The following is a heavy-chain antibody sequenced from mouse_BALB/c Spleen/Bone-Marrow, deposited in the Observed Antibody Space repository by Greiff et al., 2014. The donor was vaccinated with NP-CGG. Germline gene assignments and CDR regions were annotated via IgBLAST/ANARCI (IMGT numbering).Heavy chain of an antibody. Sequence: VQLQQSGPELVKPGASMKISCKASGYSFTGYTMNWVKQSHGKNLGWIGLINPYNGGTSYNQKFKGKATLTVDKSSSTAYMELLSLTSEDSAVYYCAREVIYYDYAGFAYWGQGTLVTVSA. D-gene: IGHD2-4*01. CDR3: AREVIYYDYAGFAY. CDR2: INPYNGGT. CDR1: GYSFTGYT. V-gene: IGHV1-18*01. J-gene: IGHJ3*01.